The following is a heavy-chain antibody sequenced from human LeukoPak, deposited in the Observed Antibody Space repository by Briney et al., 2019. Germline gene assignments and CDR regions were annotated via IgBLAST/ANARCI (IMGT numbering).Heavy chain of an antibody. J-gene: IGHJ4*02. CDR1: GFTFSNYW. D-gene: IGHD1-26*01. Sequence: GGSLRLSCAVSGFTFSNYWMSWVRQAPGKGLEWVAHIKQDESEKYYVDSVKGRFTISRDNPKNSLYLQMNSLRAEDTAIYYCARDKIVGASKFDYWGQGTLVTVSS. CDR3: ARDKIVGASKFDY. CDR2: IKQDESEK. V-gene: IGHV3-7*01.